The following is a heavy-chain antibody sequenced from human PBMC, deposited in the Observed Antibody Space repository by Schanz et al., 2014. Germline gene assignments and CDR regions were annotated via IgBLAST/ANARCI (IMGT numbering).Heavy chain of an antibody. V-gene: IGHV3-23*01. CDR1: GFSFRKSA. CDR3: AKHVRSLTGNDY. D-gene: IGHD3-9*01. J-gene: IGHJ4*02. CDR2: LTGSGTTT. Sequence: EVQLLESGGGLVQPGGSLRLSCAASGFSFRKSAMSWVRQAPGKGLEWVSALTGSGTTTYYADSVKGRFTISRDNSKNTLYLQVNSLRAEDTAVYYCAKHVRSLTGNDYWGQGTLXTVSS.